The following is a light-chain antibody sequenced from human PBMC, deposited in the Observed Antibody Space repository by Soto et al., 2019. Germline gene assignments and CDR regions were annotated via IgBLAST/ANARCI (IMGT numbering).Light chain of an antibody. CDR3: QQYGSSPQT. V-gene: IGKV3-20*01. Sequence: EIVLTQSPVTLTVPPRERVTLSCRASQRLSSNLAWYQQRPGQAPRLLIYGASIRATDIPARFIGSGSGTEFTLTISRLEPEDFAVYYCQQYGSSPQTFGQGTKVDIK. J-gene: IGKJ1*01. CDR1: QRLSSN. CDR2: GAS.